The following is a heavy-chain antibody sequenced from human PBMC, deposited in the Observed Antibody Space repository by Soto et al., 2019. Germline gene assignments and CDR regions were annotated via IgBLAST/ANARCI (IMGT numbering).Heavy chain of an antibody. D-gene: IGHD5-12*01. V-gene: IGHV1-69*13. CDR1: GGPFSSYA. CDR2: IIPIFGTA. CDR3: ARELRKTKRYYSYYYGMDV. Sequence: GDSVKVCFKASGGPFSSYAISLVRQAPGQGLEWMGGIIPIFGTANYAQKFQGRVTITADESTSTAYMELSSLRSEDTAVYYCARELRKTKRYYSYYYGMDVWGQGTTVTVSS. J-gene: IGHJ6*01.